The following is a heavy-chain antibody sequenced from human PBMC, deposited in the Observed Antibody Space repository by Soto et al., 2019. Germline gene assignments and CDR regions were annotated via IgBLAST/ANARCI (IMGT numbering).Heavy chain of an antibody. Sequence: QVQLVQSGAEVKKPGSSVKVSCKASGGTFSSYTISWVRQAPGQGLEWMGRIIPILGIANYAQKFQGRVTIPADKSTSTAYMELSSLRSEDTAVYYCASRRQSMSNFAYWGQGTLVTVSS. J-gene: IGHJ4*02. V-gene: IGHV1-69*02. CDR3: ASRRQSMSNFAY. D-gene: IGHD6-19*01. CDR1: GGTFSSYT. CDR2: IIPILGIA.